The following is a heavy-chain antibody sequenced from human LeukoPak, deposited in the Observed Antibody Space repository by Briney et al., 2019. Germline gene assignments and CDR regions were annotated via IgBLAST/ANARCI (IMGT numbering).Heavy chain of an antibody. CDR2: ISGSGGST. Sequence: GGSLRLSCAASGFSFGDYWMSWVRQAPGKGLEWVSAISGSGGSTYYADSVKGRFIVSRDDSKSTLYLQMHSLRAEDTAVYYCVKRPASSDAYFEEWGRGTLVTVSS. D-gene: IGHD2-2*01. J-gene: IGHJ4*02. CDR3: VKRPASSDAYFEE. V-gene: IGHV3-23*01. CDR1: GFSFGDYW.